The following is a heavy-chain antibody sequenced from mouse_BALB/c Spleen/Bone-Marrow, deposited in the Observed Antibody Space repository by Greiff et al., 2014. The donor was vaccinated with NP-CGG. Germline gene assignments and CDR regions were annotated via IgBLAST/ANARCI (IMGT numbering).Heavy chain of an antibody. Sequence: EVQLVESGPELVKPGASVKMSCKASGYTFTSYVIHWVKQKPGQGLEWIGYINPYNDGTKYNEKFKGKATLTLDKSSSTAYMELSSLTSEDSAVYYCARGGYYGTSLYWYFDVWGAGTTVTVSS. CDR3: ARGGYYGTSLYWYFDV. V-gene: IGHV1-14*01. CDR2: INPYNDGT. J-gene: IGHJ1*01. CDR1: GYTFTSYV. D-gene: IGHD1-1*01.